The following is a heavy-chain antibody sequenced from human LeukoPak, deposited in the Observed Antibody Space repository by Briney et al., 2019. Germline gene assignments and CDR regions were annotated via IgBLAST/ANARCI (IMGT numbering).Heavy chain of an antibody. Sequence: PGGSLRLSCAASGFTFSSYATSWVRQAPGKGLEWVGRIKSKTDGGTTDYAAPVKGRFTISRDDSKNTLYLQMNSLKTEDTAVYYCTTGVVMSYFDYWGQGTLVTVSS. CDR1: GFTFSSYA. CDR3: TTGVVMSYFDY. CDR2: IKSKTDGGTT. J-gene: IGHJ4*02. V-gene: IGHV3-15*01. D-gene: IGHD3-3*01.